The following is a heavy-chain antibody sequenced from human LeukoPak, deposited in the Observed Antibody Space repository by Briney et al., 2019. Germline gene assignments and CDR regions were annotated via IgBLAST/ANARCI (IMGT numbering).Heavy chain of an antibody. Sequence: GRSLRLSCAASGLTFSTYAMHWVRQAPGKGLEWVAVISYDGSNKYYADSVKGRFTISRDNSKNTLYLQMNSLRAEDTAVYYCARGTYYYDSSGYYGYWGQGTLVTVSS. CDR3: ARGTYYYDSSGYYGY. D-gene: IGHD3-22*01. V-gene: IGHV3-30*01. J-gene: IGHJ4*02. CDR1: GLTFSTYA. CDR2: ISYDGSNK.